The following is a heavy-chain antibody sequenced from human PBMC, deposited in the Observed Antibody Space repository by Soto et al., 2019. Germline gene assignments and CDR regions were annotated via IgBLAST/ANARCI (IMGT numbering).Heavy chain of an antibody. J-gene: IGHJ4*02. CDR2: ISSSSSYI. Sequence: GGSLRLSCAASGFTFSSYSMNWVRQAPGKGLEWVSSISSSSSYIYYADSVKGRFTISRDNAKNSLYLQMNSLRAEDTAVYYCARVERKKYYYDSSGYYAHFADYWGQGTLVTVSS. V-gene: IGHV3-21*01. CDR3: ARVERKKYYYDSSGYYAHFADY. D-gene: IGHD3-22*01. CDR1: GFTFSSYS.